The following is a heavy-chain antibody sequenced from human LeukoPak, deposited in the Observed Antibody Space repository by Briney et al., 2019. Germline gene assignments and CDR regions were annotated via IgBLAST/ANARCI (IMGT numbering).Heavy chain of an antibody. CDR1: GFTFNNYA. Sequence: GGSLRLSCAAAGFTFNNYAMSWVGQPPGRGLKWVSGISSGGSTYHADSVKGRFTISRGNSKNTLYLQMNSLRAEDTAVYYCAKDTYSTSPYYFDYWGQGTLVTVSS. CDR2: ISSGGST. J-gene: IGHJ4*02. V-gene: IGHV3-23*01. CDR3: AKDTYSTSPYYFDY. D-gene: IGHD1-26*01.